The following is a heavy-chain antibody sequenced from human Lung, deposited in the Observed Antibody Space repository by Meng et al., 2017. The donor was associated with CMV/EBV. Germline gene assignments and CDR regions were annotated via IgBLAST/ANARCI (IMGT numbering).Heavy chain of an antibody. Sequence: ESLKISCAASGFTFSTHTMNWVRQAPGKGLEWVSSISSRSGSYIYYADSVKGRFTISRDNAKNSLYLQMNSLRAEDTAVYYCARDSTASRRWDGMDVWGQGXMVTVSS. V-gene: IGHV3-21*01. CDR1: GFTFSTHT. D-gene: IGHD4-11*01. J-gene: IGHJ6*02. CDR2: ISSRSGSYI. CDR3: ARDSTASRRWDGMDV.